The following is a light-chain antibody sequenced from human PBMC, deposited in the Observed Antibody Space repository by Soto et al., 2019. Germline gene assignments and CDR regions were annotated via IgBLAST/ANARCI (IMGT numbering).Light chain of an antibody. J-gene: IGLJ1*01. CDR2: EVS. CDR1: SSDVGNYNL. V-gene: IGLV2-14*02. CDR3: ISYTTSSTSYV. Sequence: QFALTQPASVSGSPGQSITISCTGTSSDVGNYNLVSWYQQHPGKAPKLMIFEVSNRPSGVSNRFSGSKSGNTASLTISGLQAEDEADYYCISYTTSSTSYVFGTGTKVTVL.